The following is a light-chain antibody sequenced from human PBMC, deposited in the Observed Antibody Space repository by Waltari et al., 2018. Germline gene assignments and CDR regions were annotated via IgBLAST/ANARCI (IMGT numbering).Light chain of an antibody. V-gene: IGLV2-11*01. CDR3: CSYSGSYTFQWV. CDR1: SSDVGGYNY. Sequence: QSALTQPRSVSGSPGQSVTISCTGTSSDVGGYNYVSWYQFHPGKAPKLMIYDVTKRPSGVPGRFSGSTSGNAASLTISGLQAEDEADYYCCSYSGSYTFQWVFGGGTKLTVL. J-gene: IGLJ3*02. CDR2: DVT.